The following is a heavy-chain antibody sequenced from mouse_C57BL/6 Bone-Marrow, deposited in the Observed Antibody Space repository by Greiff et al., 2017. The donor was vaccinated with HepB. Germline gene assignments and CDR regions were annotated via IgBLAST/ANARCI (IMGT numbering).Heavy chain of an antibody. CDR2: IYPRSGNT. V-gene: IGHV1-81*01. J-gene: IGHJ4*01. CDR3: ARRAAYAMDY. CDR1: GYTFTSYG. D-gene: IGHD3-1*01. Sequence: QVQLQQSGAELARPGASVKLSCKASGYTFTSYGISWVKQRTGQGLEWIGEIYPRSGNTYYNEKFKGKATLTADKSSSTAYMELRSLTSEDSAVYFCARRAAYAMDYGGQGTSVTVSS.